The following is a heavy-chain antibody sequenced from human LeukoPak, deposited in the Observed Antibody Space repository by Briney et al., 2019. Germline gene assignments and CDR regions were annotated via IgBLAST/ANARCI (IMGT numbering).Heavy chain of an antibody. CDR2: KWYDGSHR. CDR1: GFTFSSHG. CDR3: VRDNAAADGALDY. V-gene: IGHV3-33*01. J-gene: IGHJ4*02. Sequence: PGGSLRLSWVASGFTFSSHGMHWVRQAPGKGLEWVAVKWYDGSHRYYPDSVKGRFTISRDNSKNTLFLQMDSLRGDDTAVYYCVRDNAAADGALDYWGQGSLGTVSS. D-gene: IGHD5-24*01.